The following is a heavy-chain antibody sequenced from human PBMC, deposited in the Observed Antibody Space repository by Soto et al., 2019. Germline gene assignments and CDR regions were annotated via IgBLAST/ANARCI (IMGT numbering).Heavy chain of an antibody. Sequence: SQTLSLTCAISGDSVSSNSAAWNWIRRSPSRGLEWLGRTYYRSKWYNDYAVSVKSRITINPDTSKNQFSLQLNSVTPEDTAVYYCARDVPFSGHEGFDYWGQGTLVTVSS. CDR1: GDSVSSNSAA. CDR2: TYYRSKWYN. CDR3: ARDVPFSGHEGFDY. V-gene: IGHV6-1*01. J-gene: IGHJ4*02. D-gene: IGHD5-12*01.